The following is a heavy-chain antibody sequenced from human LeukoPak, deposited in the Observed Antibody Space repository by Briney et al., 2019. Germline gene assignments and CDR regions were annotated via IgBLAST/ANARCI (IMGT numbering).Heavy chain of an antibody. V-gene: IGHV3-7*01. D-gene: IGHD3-22*01. Sequence: PGGSLRLSCAASGFTFSSYWMSWVRQAPGKGLEWVANIKQDGSEKYYVDSVKGRFTISRDNAKNSLYLQMNSLRAEDTAVYYCARDRKGYGPHYYDSSGLGYWGQGTLVTVSS. CDR2: IKQDGSEK. CDR3: ARDRKGYGPHYYDSSGLGY. CDR1: GFTFSSYW. J-gene: IGHJ4*02.